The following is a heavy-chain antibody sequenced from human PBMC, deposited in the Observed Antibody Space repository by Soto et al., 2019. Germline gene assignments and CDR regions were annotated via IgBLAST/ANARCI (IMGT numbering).Heavy chain of an antibody. D-gene: IGHD3-3*01. CDR3: ANLYYFWSGYYSGADY. Sequence: EVQLLESGGGLVQPGGSLRLSCAASGFTFSSYAMSWVRQAPGKGLEWVSAISGSGGSTYYADSVKGRFTISRDNSKNTLYLQMNSLRAEDTAVYYCANLYYFWSGYYSGADYWGQGTLVTVSS. CDR2: ISGSGGST. V-gene: IGHV3-23*01. J-gene: IGHJ4*02. CDR1: GFTFSSYA.